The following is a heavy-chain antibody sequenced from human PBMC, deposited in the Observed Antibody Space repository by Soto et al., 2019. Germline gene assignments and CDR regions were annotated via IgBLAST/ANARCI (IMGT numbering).Heavy chain of an antibody. CDR1: GFTFSSYA. J-gene: IGHJ4*02. D-gene: IGHD6-19*01. Sequence: PWGSLRLSCAASGFTFSSYAMHWVRQAPGKGLEWVAVISYDGSNKYYADSVKGRFTISRDNSKNTLYLQMNSLRAEDTAVYYCASSSSGWPFDYWGQGTMVTVSS. V-gene: IGHV3-30-3*01. CDR2: ISYDGSNK. CDR3: ASSSSGWPFDY.